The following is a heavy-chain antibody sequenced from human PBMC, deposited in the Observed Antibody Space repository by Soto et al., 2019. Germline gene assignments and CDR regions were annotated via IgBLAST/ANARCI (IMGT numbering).Heavy chain of an antibody. J-gene: IGHJ4*02. CDR3: ARYTNAWYLDY. D-gene: IGHD2-2*02. CDR2: TYYRSKWYS. CDR1: GDSGSSNSAA. V-gene: IGHV6-1*01. Sequence: SQTLSLTCAISGDSGSSNSAASDWIRQSPSRGLEWRGRTYYRSKWYSDYALSVRSRITINPDTSKNQFSLHLNSVTPDDTAIYYCARYTNAWYLDYWGQGTRVTVSS.